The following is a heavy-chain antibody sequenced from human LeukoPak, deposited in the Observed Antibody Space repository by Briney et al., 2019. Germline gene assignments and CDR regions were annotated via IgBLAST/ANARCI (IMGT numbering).Heavy chain of an antibody. CDR3: ARDWGYSGYDAITFDY. CDR2: ISAYNGNT. D-gene: IGHD5-12*01. Sequence: GASVKVSCKASGYTFTSYGISWVRQAPGQGLEWMGWISAYNGNTNYAQKLQGRVTMTTDTSTSTAYMELRSLRSDDTAVYYCARDWGYSGYDAITFDYWGQGTLVTVSS. V-gene: IGHV1-18*01. J-gene: IGHJ4*02. CDR1: GYTFTSYG.